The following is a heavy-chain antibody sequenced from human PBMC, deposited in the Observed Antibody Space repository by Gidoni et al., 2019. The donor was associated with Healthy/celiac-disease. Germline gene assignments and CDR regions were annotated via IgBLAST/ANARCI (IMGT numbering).Heavy chain of an antibody. CDR3: ARVGGDGSNFLYYFDY. D-gene: IGHD5-12*01. V-gene: IGHV4-59*01. CDR1: GGPISSYY. J-gene: IGHJ4*02. CDR2: IYYSGST. Sequence: QVQLPESGPGLVKPSETLSLTCTVSGGPISSYYWRWIRPAPGKGLEWIGYIYYSGSTNYNPSLKSRVTISVDTSKNQFSLKLSSVTAADTAVYYCARVGGDGSNFLYYFDYWGRGTLVTVSS.